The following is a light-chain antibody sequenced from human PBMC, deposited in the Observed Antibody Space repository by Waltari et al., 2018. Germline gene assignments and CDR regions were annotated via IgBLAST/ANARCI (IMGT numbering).Light chain of an antibody. Sequence: QSALTQPISVSGSPGQSITISCTGTYSDVGGYNYVSWYQQYPGEAPRLIIYDVTNRPSGVSSRFSGSKSGDTASLTISGLQTEDEADYYCSYYTSRSSLKLFGGGTKLTVL. CDR1: YSDVGGYNY. CDR3: SYYTSRSSLKL. CDR2: DVT. J-gene: IGLJ2*01. V-gene: IGLV2-14*03.